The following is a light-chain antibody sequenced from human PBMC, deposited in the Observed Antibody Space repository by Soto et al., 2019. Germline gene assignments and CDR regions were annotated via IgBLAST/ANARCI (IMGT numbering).Light chain of an antibody. Sequence: DIVMTQSPDSLSASLGERATINCRSSQTVLHSSNNKNYLAWYQQKPGQPPKLLIYWASTRDSGVPDRFSGSGSGTDFTLTISSLQAEDVAVYSCQQYYRTPITFGGGTKVDIK. CDR2: WAS. V-gene: IGKV4-1*01. CDR1: QTVLHSSNNKNY. J-gene: IGKJ4*01. CDR3: QQYYRTPIT.